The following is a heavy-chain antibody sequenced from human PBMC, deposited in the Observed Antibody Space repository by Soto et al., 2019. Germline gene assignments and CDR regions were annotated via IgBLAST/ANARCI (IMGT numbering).Heavy chain of an antibody. J-gene: IGHJ4*02. CDR2: IIPIFGTP. V-gene: IGHV1-69*13. Sequence: SVKVSCKAFGGSFSDYAISWVRQAPGQGLEWMGGIIPIFGTPNYAQKFQDRVTFTAHESANTAYMELSRLTSEDTAVYFCARDRAPRGWSYLDLWGQGTQVTVSS. CDR1: GGSFSDYA. D-gene: IGHD2-15*01. CDR3: ARDRAPRGWSYLDL.